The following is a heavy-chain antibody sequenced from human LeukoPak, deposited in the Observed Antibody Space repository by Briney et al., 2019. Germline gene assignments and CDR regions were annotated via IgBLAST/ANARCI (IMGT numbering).Heavy chain of an antibody. CDR1: GYTFTGYY. Sequence: GASVKVSCKASGYTFTGYYMHWVRQAPGQGLEWMGWISAYNGNTNYAQKLQGRVTMTTDTSTSTAYMELRSLRSDDTAVYYCARARTDIVVVPAANDAFDIWGQGTMVTVSS. J-gene: IGHJ3*02. D-gene: IGHD2-2*01. V-gene: IGHV1-18*04. CDR3: ARARTDIVVVPAANDAFDI. CDR2: ISAYNGNT.